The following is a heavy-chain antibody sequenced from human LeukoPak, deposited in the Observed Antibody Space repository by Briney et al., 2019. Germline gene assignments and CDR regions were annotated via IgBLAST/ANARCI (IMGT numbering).Heavy chain of an antibody. V-gene: IGHV1-8*01. CDR3: ATLEPEPGDFGGLAY. CDR1: GYSFTSYD. Sequence: ASVKVSCKASGYSFTSYDINWVRQASGQGLEWLGYMNPNSGNTGYAQKFQGRVTMTEDTSTDTAYMELSSLYFEDTAVYYCATLEPEPGDFGGLAYWGQGTLVTVSS. J-gene: IGHJ4*02. CDR2: MNPNSGNT. D-gene: IGHD4-17*01.